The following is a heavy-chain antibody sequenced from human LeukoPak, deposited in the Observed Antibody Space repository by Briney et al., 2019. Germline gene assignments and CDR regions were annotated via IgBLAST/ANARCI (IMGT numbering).Heavy chain of an antibody. D-gene: IGHD3-10*01. CDR2: INWNGGST. J-gene: IGHJ5*02. CDR1: GFTFDDYG. V-gene: IGHV3-20*01. Sequence: GGSLRLSCAASGFTFDDYGMSWVRQAPGKGLEWVSGINWNGGSTGYADSVKGRFTISRDNAKNSLYLQVNSLRAEDTALYHCARSSVRGVPAWFDPWGQGTLVTVSS. CDR3: ARSSVRGVPAWFDP.